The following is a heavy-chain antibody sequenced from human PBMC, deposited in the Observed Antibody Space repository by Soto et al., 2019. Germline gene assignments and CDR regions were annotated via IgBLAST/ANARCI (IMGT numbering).Heavy chain of an antibody. Sequence: QVQLVQSGAEVKKPGSSVKVSCKASGGTFSSYAISWVRQAPGQGLEWMGGIIPIFGTANYAQKFQGRVTMTADESMSTADMELSRLRSEDTAVYYCARSIVVVVAGYYYYGMDVWGQGTTVTVSS. CDR1: GGTFSSYA. D-gene: IGHD2-15*01. V-gene: IGHV1-69*01. J-gene: IGHJ6*02. CDR2: IIPIFGTA. CDR3: ARSIVVVVAGYYYYGMDV.